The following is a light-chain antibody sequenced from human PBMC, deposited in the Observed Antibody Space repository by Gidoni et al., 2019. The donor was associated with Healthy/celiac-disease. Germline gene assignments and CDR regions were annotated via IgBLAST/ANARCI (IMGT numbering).Light chain of an antibody. CDR3: AAWDDSLSGVV. J-gene: IGLJ2*01. CDR1: SSNIGSNY. CDR2: RNN. V-gene: IGLV1-47*01. Sequence: SVLTQPPSASGTPRQRITISFSGCSSNIGSNYVYWYQQLPETAPKLLIYRNNQRPSGVPDRFSGSKSGTSASLAISGLRSEYEADYYCAAWDDSLSGVVFGGGTKLTVL.